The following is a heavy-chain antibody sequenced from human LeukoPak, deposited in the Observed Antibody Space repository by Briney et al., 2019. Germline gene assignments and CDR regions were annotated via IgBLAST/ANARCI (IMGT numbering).Heavy chain of an antibody. CDR1: GFTFSSYG. Sequence: PGGSLRLSCAASGFTFSSYGMHWVRQAPGKGLEWVAFIRYDGSNKYYADSVKGRFTISRDNSKNTPYLQMNSLRAEDTAVYYCAKDKRVVGATTGPYYFDYWGQGTLVTVSS. V-gene: IGHV3-30*02. D-gene: IGHD1-26*01. J-gene: IGHJ4*02. CDR2: IRYDGSNK. CDR3: AKDKRVVGATTGPYYFDY.